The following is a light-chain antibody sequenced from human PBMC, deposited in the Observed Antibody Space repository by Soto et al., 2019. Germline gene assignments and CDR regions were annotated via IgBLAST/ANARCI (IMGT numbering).Light chain of an antibody. CDR3: CSHAGSYTFV. CDR2: DVS. CDR1: SSDVAKYDY. V-gene: IGLV2-11*01. J-gene: IGLJ1*01. Sequence: QSVLTQPRSVSGSPGQSVTISCTGTSSDVAKYDYVSWYQQSPGKAPKLLIYDVSKRPSGVPDRFSGSKFGITASLIISDLRAEDDADYFCCSHAGSYTFVFGTGTKLTVL.